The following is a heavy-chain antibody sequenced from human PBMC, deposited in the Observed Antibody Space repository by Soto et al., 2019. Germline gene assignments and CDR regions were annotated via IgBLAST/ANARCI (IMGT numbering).Heavy chain of an antibody. CDR1: GGSISNYY. J-gene: IGHJ4*02. CDR3: ASMGYHYGSGSYPLDY. Sequence: QVQLQESGPGLVKPSETLSLTCTVSGGSISNYYWTWIRQPPGKGLEWIGFMYNSGRTHYNPSLKMRVTLSLDTSKTQCSLSLRSVTAADTAVYYCASMGYHYGSGSYPLDYWGQGTLVAVSS. D-gene: IGHD3-10*01. V-gene: IGHV4-59*08. CDR2: MYNSGRT.